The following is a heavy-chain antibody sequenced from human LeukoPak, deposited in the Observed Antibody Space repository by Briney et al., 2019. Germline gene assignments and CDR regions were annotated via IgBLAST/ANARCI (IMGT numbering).Heavy chain of an antibody. V-gene: IGHV4-4*09. CDR2: IYASGST. J-gene: IGHJ5*02. D-gene: IGHD3-10*01. Sequence: PSETLSLTCSVSGGSISSYYWSWVRQPPGKVLEWIGYIYASGSTNYNPSLKSRVTISVVTSKNQFSLNLTSVTAADTAVYYCARHGSVRSPLGPWGQGTLVTVSS. CDR1: GGSISSYY. CDR3: ARHGSVRSPLGP.